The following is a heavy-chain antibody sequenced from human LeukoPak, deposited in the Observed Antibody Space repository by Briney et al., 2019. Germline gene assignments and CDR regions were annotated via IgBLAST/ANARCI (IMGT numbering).Heavy chain of an antibody. CDR1: GFTVSSNY. Sequence: PGGSLRLSCAASGFTVSSNYMSWVRQAPGKGLEWVSVIYSGGSTYYADSVKGRFTISRHNSKNTLYLQMNSLRAEDTAVYYRARDHPRRDGYNYGDAFDIWGQGTMVTVSS. V-gene: IGHV3-53*04. D-gene: IGHD5-24*01. J-gene: IGHJ3*02. CDR2: IYSGGST. CDR3: ARDHPRRDGYNYGDAFDI.